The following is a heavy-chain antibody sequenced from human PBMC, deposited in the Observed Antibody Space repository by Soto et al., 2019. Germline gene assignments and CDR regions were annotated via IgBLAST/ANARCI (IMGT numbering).Heavy chain of an antibody. D-gene: IGHD1-26*01. J-gene: IGHJ6*02. V-gene: IGHV4-38-2*02. CDR1: GYSITSGYY. Sequence: SETLSLTCAVSGYSITSGYYWGWVRQAPGKGLEWIGSIYRSGRTYYNPSLKSRVTISVDTSKNQFSLKLTSVTAADTAVYYCAREGYSATPSYYQTLDVWGQGTTVTVSS. CDR3: AREGYSATPSYYQTLDV. CDR2: IYRSGRT.